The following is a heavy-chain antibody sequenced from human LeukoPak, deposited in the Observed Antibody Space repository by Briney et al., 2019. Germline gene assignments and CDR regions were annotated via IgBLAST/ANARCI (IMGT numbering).Heavy chain of an antibody. Sequence: SETLSLTCTVSGGSISSYYWSWIRQPPGKGLEWIGYIYYSGSTNYNPSLKSRVTISVDTSKNQFSLKLSSVTAADTAVYYCASPPKDTAMVFDAFDIWGQGTMVTVSS. V-gene: IGHV4-59*08. CDR1: GGSISSYY. CDR2: IYYSGST. D-gene: IGHD5-18*01. J-gene: IGHJ3*02. CDR3: ASPPKDTAMVFDAFDI.